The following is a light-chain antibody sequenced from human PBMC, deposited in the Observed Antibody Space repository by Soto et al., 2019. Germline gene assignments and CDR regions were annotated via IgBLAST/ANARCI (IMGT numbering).Light chain of an antibody. V-gene: IGLV1-40*01. CDR2: DNT. CDR3: QSFDKYLSAVV. Sequence: QAVVTQPPSVSGAPGERVTISCTGSSSDIGAGYRVRWYQQVSGTAPKLLIYDNTNRPSGVSVRFSGSKSGTSASLAISGLQAEDEADYYCQSFDKYLSAVVFGGGTKLTVL. J-gene: IGLJ2*01. CDR1: SSDIGAGYR.